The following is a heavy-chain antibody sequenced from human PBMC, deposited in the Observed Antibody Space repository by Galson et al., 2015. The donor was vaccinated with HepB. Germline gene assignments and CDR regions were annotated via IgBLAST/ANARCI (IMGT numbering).Heavy chain of an antibody. J-gene: IGHJ4*02. V-gene: IGHV3-49*03. Sequence: SLRLSCAASGFTFGDYAMSWFRQAPGKGLEWVGFIRSKAYGGTTEYAASVKGRFTISRDDSKSIAYLQMNSLKTEDTAVYYCTRESEYYYDSSGYYSSDRDYWGQGTLVTVSS. D-gene: IGHD3-22*01. CDR1: GFTFGDYA. CDR2: IRSKAYGGTT. CDR3: TRESEYYYDSSGYYSSDRDY.